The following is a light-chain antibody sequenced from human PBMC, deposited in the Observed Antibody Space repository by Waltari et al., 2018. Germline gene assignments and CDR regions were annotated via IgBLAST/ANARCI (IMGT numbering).Light chain of an antibody. CDR2: GAS. CDR3: QHYGTSPPLT. V-gene: IGKV3-20*01. Sequence: EIVLTQSPGTLSLSPGERATLSCRAIQTFSSSYLAWYQQKPGQAPRLLSYGASTRAAGGTVRFSGSGSGTDFTLTISRLEPEDFAVYYCQHYGTSPPLTFGGGTKVEIK. J-gene: IGKJ4*01. CDR1: QTFSSSY.